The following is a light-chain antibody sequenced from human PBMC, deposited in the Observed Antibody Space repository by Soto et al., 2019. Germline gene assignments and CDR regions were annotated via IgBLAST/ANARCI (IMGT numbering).Light chain of an antibody. Sequence: QSALTQPASVSGSPGQSITISCTGTSSDVGDNDSVSWYQQHPGKAPKLMIYDVTDRPSGVPNRFSGSKSGNTASLTISGLQAEDEADYYCSSYTSSSTVVFGGGTKVTVL. CDR3: SSYTSSSTVV. V-gene: IGLV2-14*03. CDR2: DVT. CDR1: SSDVGDNDS. J-gene: IGLJ3*02.